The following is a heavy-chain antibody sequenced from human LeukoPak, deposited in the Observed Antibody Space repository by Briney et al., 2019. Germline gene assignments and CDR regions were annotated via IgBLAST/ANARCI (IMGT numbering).Heavy chain of an antibody. J-gene: IGHJ1*01. Sequence: ASVKVSCKASGYTFTSYYMHWVRQAPGQGLEWMGIINPSGGSTSYAQKFQGRVTMTEDTSTDTAYMELSSLRSEDTAVYYCATVKNAEYFQHWGQGTLVTVSS. CDR2: INPSGGST. CDR1: GYTFTSYY. V-gene: IGHV1-46*01. CDR3: ATVKNAEYFQH.